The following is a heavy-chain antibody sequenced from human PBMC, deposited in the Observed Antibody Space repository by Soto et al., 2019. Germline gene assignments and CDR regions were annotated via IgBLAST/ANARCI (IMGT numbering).Heavy chain of an antibody. CDR3: VRAWKGNSYVYFY. CDR2: INPGSVTR. Sequence: EVQLVESGGGLVQPGGSLRLSCAVSGLTFTTYNFNWVRQAPGKGLEWISFINPGSVTRHYADSVKGRFTISRDNAKNSLYLQMNSLTDAETAVYYCVRAWKGNSYVYFYWGQGTLVTVSS. CDR1: GLTFTTYN. J-gene: IGHJ4*02. D-gene: IGHD3-16*01. V-gene: IGHV3-48*02.